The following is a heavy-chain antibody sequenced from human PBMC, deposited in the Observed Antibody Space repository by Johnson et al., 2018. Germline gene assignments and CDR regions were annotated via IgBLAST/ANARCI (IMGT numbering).Heavy chain of an antibody. V-gene: IGHV3-30*03. CDR3: ARARSWGIQLYYYYYGMDV. CDR1: GFTFSSYG. D-gene: IGHD5-18*01. Sequence: QLLESGGGVVQPGXSLRLSCAASGFTFSSYGMNWVRQGPGKGLEWVAVISYDGSNKYYADSVKGRFTISRDNSKNTLYLQMISLRAEDTAVYYCARARSWGIQLYYYYYGMDVWGQGTTVTVSS. CDR2: ISYDGSNK. J-gene: IGHJ6*02.